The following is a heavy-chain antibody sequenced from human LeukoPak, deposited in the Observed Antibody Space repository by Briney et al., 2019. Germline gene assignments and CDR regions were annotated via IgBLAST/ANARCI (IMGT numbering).Heavy chain of an antibody. CDR1: GYTFTSYA. Sequence: ALVKVSCKASGYTFTSYAMHWVRQAPGQRLEWMGWINAGNGNTKYSKKFQGRVTITRDTSASTAYMELSSLRSEDTAVYYCARDCIAAVNWFDPWGQGTLVTVSS. V-gene: IGHV1-3*01. J-gene: IGHJ5*02. CDR3: ARDCIAAVNWFDP. CDR2: INAGNGNT. D-gene: IGHD6-25*01.